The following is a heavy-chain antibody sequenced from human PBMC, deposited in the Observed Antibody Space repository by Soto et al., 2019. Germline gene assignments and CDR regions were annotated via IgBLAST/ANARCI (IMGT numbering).Heavy chain of an antibody. CDR2: ISAYNGTA. D-gene: IGHD2-21*02. J-gene: IGHJ3*02. Sequence: ASVKVSCKASGYTFTSYGMNWVRQAPGQGLEWMGWISAYNGTANYAQKFQGRVTITADESTSTAYMELSSLRSEDTAVYYCARDSPYCGGDCYYSGAFDIWGQGTMVTVSS. CDR3: ARDSPYCGGDCYYSGAFDI. CDR1: GYTFTSYG. V-gene: IGHV1-18*01.